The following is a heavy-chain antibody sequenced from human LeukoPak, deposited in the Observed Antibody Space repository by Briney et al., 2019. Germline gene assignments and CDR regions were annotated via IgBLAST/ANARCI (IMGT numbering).Heavy chain of an antibody. D-gene: IGHD3-10*01. CDR3: ARRDYYGSGSYSYYYQNHMDV. V-gene: IGHV3-23*01. CDR2: ISGSGGST. J-gene: IGHJ6*03. CDR1: GFTFSRYA. Sequence: GGSLRLSCAASGFTFSRYAMSWVRQAPGKGLEWVSAISGSGGSTYYADSVKGRFTISRDNSKNTLYVQINSLRSEDTAVYYCARRDYYGSGSYSYYYQNHMDVWGKGTTVTISS.